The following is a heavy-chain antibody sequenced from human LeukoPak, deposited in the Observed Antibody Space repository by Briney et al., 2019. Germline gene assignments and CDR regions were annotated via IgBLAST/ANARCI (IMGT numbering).Heavy chain of an antibody. Sequence: GGSLRLSCAASGFTFSRYWMHWVRQAPGKGLVWVSRVNTDGSSTSSADSVKGRFTISRDNAKNTLYLQMNTLRVEDTAVYYCTRDLMDYDVSTGLHHYYMDVWGQGTTVTVSS. V-gene: IGHV3-74*01. J-gene: IGHJ6*02. CDR2: VNTDGSST. CDR1: GFTFSRYW. D-gene: IGHD3-9*01. CDR3: TRDLMDYDVSTGLHHYYMDV.